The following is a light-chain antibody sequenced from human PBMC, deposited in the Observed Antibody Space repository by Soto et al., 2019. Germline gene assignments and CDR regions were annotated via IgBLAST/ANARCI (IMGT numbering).Light chain of an antibody. CDR2: GVS. J-gene: IGKJ1*01. CDR1: QSLSSRN. V-gene: IGKV3-20*01. CDR3: QQYDSSPRT. Sequence: VLTQSPGTLSLSPGERATLSCRASQSLSSRNLAWYQQKPGQAPRPVIYGVSSRATGILDRFSGSGSGTDFTLTISRLEPEDFAVYYCQQYDSSPRTFGQGTKVDNK.